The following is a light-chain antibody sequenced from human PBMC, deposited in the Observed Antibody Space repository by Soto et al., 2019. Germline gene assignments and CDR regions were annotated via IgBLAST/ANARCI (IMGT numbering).Light chain of an antibody. Sequence: QSALTQPPSASGSPGQSVTISCTGTSSDVGGYNYVSWYQQHPGKAPKLMIYEVSKRPSGVTDRFSGSKSGNTASLTVSGLQAEGEADYYCSSYAGSKNLVFGGGTKLTVL. CDR2: EVS. V-gene: IGLV2-8*01. CDR1: SSDVGGYNY. CDR3: SSYAGSKNLV. J-gene: IGLJ2*01.